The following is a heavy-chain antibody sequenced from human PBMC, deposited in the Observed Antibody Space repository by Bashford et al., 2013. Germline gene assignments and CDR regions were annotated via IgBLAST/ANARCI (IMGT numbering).Heavy chain of an antibody. Sequence: SVKVSCKASGFTFTSSAVQWVRQARGQRLEWIGWIVVGSGNTNYAQKFRERVTITRDMSTNTAYMDLSSLSSEDTAVYYCARDKTNSGWPYWYFDLWGRGTLVTVSS. J-gene: IGHJ2*01. V-gene: IGHV1-58*01. CDR1: GFTFTSSA. CDR2: IVVGSGNT. CDR3: ARDKTNSGWPYWYFDL. D-gene: IGHD6-19*01.